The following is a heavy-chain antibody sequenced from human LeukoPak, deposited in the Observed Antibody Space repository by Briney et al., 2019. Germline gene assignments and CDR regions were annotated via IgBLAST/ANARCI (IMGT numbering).Heavy chain of an antibody. V-gene: IGHV3-20*04. CDR3: ANLPCVGSYWVLSGA. Sequence: PGGSLRLSCAASGFTFGEYGMSGLRQAPGKGLEWVSGINWNGGSTYYADSVKGRFTISRDNAKNSLYLQMNSLRAEDTAVYYCANLPCVGSYWVLSGAWGQGTLVTVSS. D-gene: IGHD1-26*01. CDR2: INWNGGST. J-gene: IGHJ5*02. CDR1: GFTFGEYG.